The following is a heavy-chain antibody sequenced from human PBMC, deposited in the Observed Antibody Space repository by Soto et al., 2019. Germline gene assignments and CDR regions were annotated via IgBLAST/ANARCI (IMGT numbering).Heavy chain of an antibody. CDR1: GFTFRNYA. CDR2: ISYDGGNK. D-gene: IGHD2-15*01. J-gene: IGHJ6*02. V-gene: IGHV3-30-3*01. Sequence: QVQLVESGGGEVQPGRSLRLSCAASGFTFRNYAMHWVRQAPGKGLECVAVISYDGGNKFYRDYVKGRFTISRDNSKNTLYLQINSLRYEDTAVYYCARGDREDIAVVIGVRPGEYGVDVWGQGTTVTVSS. CDR3: ARGDREDIAVVIGVRPGEYGVDV.